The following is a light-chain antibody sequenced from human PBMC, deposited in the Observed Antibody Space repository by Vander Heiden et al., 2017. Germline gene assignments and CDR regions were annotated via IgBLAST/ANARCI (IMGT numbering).Light chain of an antibody. CDR2: QDS. V-gene: IGLV3-1*01. J-gene: IGLJ2*01. CDR1: TLGDKE. Sequence: SSQLTQPHSVSVSPGQAASITCSGETLGDKEACWYQQKPGQSPVLVIYQDSKRPSGIPERFSGSNAGNTATLTISGTQAMDEADYYCQAWDSSTAFHVVFGGGTKLTVL. CDR3: QAWDSSTAFHVV.